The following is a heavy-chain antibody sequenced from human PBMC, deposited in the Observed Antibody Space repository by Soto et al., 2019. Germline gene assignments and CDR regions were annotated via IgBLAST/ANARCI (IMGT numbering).Heavy chain of an antibody. D-gene: IGHD6-13*01. Sequence: GGSLRLSCAASGFSFTSYGMHWVRQAPGKGLEWVAVISNDGSNKYYADSVKGRFTISRDNSKNTLYLHMNTLRAEDTAVFYCAKSRSYYYEDGMDVWGQGTTVTV. CDR1: GFSFTSYG. CDR2: ISNDGSNK. J-gene: IGHJ6*02. V-gene: IGHV3-30*18. CDR3: AKSRSYYYEDGMDV.